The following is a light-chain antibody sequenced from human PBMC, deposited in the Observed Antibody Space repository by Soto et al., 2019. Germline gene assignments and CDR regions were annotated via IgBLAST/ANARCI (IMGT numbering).Light chain of an antibody. Sequence: QSALTQPASVSGSPGQSITISCTGTSSDIGTYNLVSWYQQHPGKAPKLMIYEGSKRPSGVSNRFSGSKSGTTASLTISGRQAEDEADYYCCSYAGSTTSRGVVFGGCTQLTVL. V-gene: IGLV2-23*01. J-gene: IGLJ2*01. CDR2: EGS. CDR3: CSYAGSTTSRGVV. CDR1: SSDIGTYNL.